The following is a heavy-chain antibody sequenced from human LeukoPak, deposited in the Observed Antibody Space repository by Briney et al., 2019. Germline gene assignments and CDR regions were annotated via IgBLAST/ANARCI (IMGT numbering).Heavy chain of an antibody. Sequence: PGGSLRLSCEASGFRFTSYAIHWVRQAPGRGLEWVSSISSSTNYIYYGDSVKGRFTISRDNARNSVHLQMKSLRAEDTSIYYCARDPSDTSGNWYFDLWGRGTPVSVSS. CDR2: ISSSTNYI. J-gene: IGHJ2*01. V-gene: IGHV3-21*01. CDR1: GFRFTSYA. CDR3: ARDPSDTSGNWYFDL. D-gene: IGHD6-6*01.